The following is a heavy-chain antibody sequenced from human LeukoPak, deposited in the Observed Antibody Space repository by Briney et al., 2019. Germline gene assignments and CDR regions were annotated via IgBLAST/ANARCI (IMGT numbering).Heavy chain of an antibody. J-gene: IGHJ4*02. CDR1: GGSISSYY. D-gene: IGHD1-1*01. CDR2: IYYSGSS. V-gene: IGHV4-59*01. CDR3: ARVGARTTVADLLDY. Sequence: PSETLSLTCTVSGGSISSYYWSWLRQPPGKGLEGIGYIYYSGSSNYNPSLTRRGTILVETTKNQYSLKLSSVTAADTAVYYCARVGARTTVADLLDYWGQGTLVTVSS.